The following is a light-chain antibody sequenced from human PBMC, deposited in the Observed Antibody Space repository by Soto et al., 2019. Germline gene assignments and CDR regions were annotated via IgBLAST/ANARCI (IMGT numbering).Light chain of an antibody. V-gene: IGKV3-20*01. CDR1: QSVSSNY. Sequence: EIVLTQSPGTLSLSPGERATLSCRASQSVSSNYLAWYQQKPGQAPKVIIYRASIRATGIPDRSTGSGSGTDFTLTISRLEPEDFAVYYCQQYGSPPLTLGGGTKVDIK. CDR3: QQYGSPPLT. J-gene: IGKJ4*01. CDR2: RAS.